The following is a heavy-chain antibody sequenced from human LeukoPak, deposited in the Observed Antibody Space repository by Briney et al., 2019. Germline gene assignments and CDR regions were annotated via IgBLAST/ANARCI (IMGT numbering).Heavy chain of an antibody. Sequence: PGGSLRLSCAASGSTFDDYAMHWVRQAPGKGLECVSLISGDGGSTYYADSVKGRFTISRDNSKNSLYLQMNSLRTEDTALYYCAKDKRSYCSSTSCYDAPDYWGQGTLVTVSS. V-gene: IGHV3-43*02. CDR2: ISGDGGST. CDR3: AKDKRSYCSSTSCYDAPDY. D-gene: IGHD2-2*01. J-gene: IGHJ4*02. CDR1: GSTFDDYA.